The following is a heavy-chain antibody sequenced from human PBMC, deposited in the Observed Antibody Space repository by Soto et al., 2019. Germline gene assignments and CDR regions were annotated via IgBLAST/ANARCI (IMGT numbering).Heavy chain of an antibody. V-gene: IGHV3-15*01. D-gene: IGHD3-9*01. CDR2: IKSKTDGGTA. CDR1: GFNLSHPW. J-gene: IGHJ4*02. CDR3: TTGIYYDILTGYHNVAY. Sequence: GTLRLSCVASGFNLSHPWMTWVRQAAGKGLEWVGRIKSKTDGGTADYAAPVKGRATISRDDSKNTVYLQMNSLKTEDTAVYYCTTGIYYDILTGYHNVAYWGQGALVTVSS.